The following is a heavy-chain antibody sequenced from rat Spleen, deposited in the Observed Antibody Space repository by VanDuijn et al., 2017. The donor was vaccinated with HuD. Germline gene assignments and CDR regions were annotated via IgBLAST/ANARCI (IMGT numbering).Heavy chain of an antibody. V-gene: IGHV2-6*01. D-gene: IGHD1-7*01. CDR3: TRDTMAYVMDA. Sequence: QVQLKESGPGLVQPSQTLSLTCTVSGFSLTSYSVNWVRQPPGKGLEWIAAISSDGNTYYNSALKSRLSISRDTSKSQVFLKMNSLQTEDTAIYFCTRDTMAYVMDAWGQGASVTVSS. CDR2: ISSDGNT. CDR1: GFSLTSYS. J-gene: IGHJ4*01.